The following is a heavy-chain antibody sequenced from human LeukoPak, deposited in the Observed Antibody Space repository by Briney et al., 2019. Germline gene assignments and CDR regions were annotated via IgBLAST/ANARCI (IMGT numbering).Heavy chain of an antibody. J-gene: IGHJ4*02. V-gene: IGHV4-34*01. CDR3: ARFQVVPAAMAGSFDY. Sequence: RSSETLSLTCAVYGGSFSGYYWSWIRQPPGKGREWIGEINHSGSTNYNPSLKCRVTISVATSKKPSSLKLSSVTAADTAVYYCARFQVVPAAMAGSFDYWGQGTLVTVSS. CDR1: GGSFSGYY. D-gene: IGHD2-2*01. CDR2: INHSGST.